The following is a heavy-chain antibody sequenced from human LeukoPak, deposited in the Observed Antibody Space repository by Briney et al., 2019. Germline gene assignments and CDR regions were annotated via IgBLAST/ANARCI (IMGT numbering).Heavy chain of an antibody. CDR1: GFTFSSYG. CDR2: ISGSAART. J-gene: IGHJ4*02. V-gene: IGHV3-23*01. D-gene: IGHD3-10*01. Sequence: GGSLRLSCAASGFTFSSYGMTWVRQAPGRGLEWVSAISGSAARTFYADSVKGRFTISRDNSKNTLSLQMNSLRAEDTAVYYCAKRGPGSPESGKYYFDYWGQGTLVTVSS. CDR3: AKRGPGSPESGKYYFDY.